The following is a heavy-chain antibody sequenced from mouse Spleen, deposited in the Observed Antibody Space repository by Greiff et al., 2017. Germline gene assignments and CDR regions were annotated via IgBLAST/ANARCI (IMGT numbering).Heavy chain of an antibody. Sequence: EVMLVESGGDLVKPGGSLKLSCAASGFTFSSYGMSWVRQTPDKRLEWVATISSGGSYTYYPDSVKGRFTISRDNAKNTLYLQMSSLKSEDTAMYYCARKYYGSEGDYWGQGTTLTVSS. CDR2: ISSGGSYT. CDR1: GFTFSSYG. V-gene: IGHV5-6*02. CDR3: ARKYYGSEGDY. D-gene: IGHD1-1*01. J-gene: IGHJ2*01.